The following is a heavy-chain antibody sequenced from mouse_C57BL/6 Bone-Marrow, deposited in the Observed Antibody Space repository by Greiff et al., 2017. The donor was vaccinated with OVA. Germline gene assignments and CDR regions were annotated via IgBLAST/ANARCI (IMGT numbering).Heavy chain of an antibody. J-gene: IGHJ3*01. V-gene: IGHV1-82*01. CDR3: ARDEDLLLRYEAY. CDR1: GYAFSSSW. CDR2: IYPGDGDT. Sequence: VQGVESGPELVKPGASVKISCKASGYAFSSSWMNWVKQRPGKGLEWIGRIYPGDGDTNYNGKFKGKATLTADKSSSTAYMQLSSLTSEDSAVYFCARDEDLLLRYEAYWGQGTLVTVSA. D-gene: IGHD1-1*01.